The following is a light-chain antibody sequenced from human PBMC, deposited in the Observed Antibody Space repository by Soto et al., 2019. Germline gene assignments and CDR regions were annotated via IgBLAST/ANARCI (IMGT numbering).Light chain of an antibody. CDR1: QSISNW. Sequence: DIHIAQSPSTLPASVGDRGTLTCRASQSISNWLAWYQQKPGKAPNLPIYDASSLQSGVPSRLSVSGFGTEFTLPIRSLKPGDFATYYCQQYSSRSTFGQGTKVDI. CDR2: DAS. J-gene: IGKJ1*01. V-gene: IGKV1-5*01. CDR3: QQYSSRST.